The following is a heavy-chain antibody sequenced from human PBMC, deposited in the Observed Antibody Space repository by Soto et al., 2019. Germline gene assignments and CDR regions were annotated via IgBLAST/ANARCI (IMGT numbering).Heavy chain of an antibody. CDR1: GGSISSSS. D-gene: IGHD2-2*01. CDR3: ARARFCTSTSCYHYFDF. CDR2: IYNNGRT. J-gene: IGHJ4*02. Sequence: KTSETLSLTCTVSGGSISSSSWSWIRQPPGRGLEWIGYIYNNGRTDYNPSLKSRVTISVDTSKNHFSLKLSSVTPADTAVYYWARARFCTSTSCYHYFDFWGQGTLVTVSS. V-gene: IGHV4-59*01.